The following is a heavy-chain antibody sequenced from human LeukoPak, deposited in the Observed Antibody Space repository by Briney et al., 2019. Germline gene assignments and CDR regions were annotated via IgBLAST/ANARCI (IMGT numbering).Heavy chain of an antibody. CDR3: AREDGSGGGHFDY. CDR1: GGSISSGGYY. V-gene: IGHV4-31*03. Sequence: SETLSLTCTVSGGSISSGGYYWSWIRQHPGKGLEWIGYIYYSGSTYYNPSLKSRVTISVDTSKNQFSLKLSSVTAADTAVYYCAREDGSGGGHFDYWGQGTLVTVSS. CDR2: IYYSGST. D-gene: IGHD3-10*01. J-gene: IGHJ4*02.